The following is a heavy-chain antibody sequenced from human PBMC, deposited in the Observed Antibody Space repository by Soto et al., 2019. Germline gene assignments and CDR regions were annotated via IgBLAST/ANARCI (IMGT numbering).Heavy chain of an antibody. J-gene: IGHJ6*02. V-gene: IGHV3-15*07. CDR3: TTDNIVLMVYAIEKYYYYYGMDV. D-gene: IGHD2-8*01. CDR2: IKSKTDGGTT. Sequence: PGGSLRLSCAASGFTFSNAWMNWVRKAPGKGLEWVGRIKSKTDGGTTDYAAPVKGRFTISRDDSKNTLYLQMNSLKTEDTAVYYCTTDNIVLMVYAIEKYYYYYGMDVWGQGTTVTVSS. CDR1: GFTFSNAW.